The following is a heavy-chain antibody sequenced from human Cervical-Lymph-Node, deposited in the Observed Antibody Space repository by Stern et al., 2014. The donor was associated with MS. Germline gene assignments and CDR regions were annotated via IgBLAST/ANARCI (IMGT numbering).Heavy chain of an antibody. V-gene: IGHV3-21*01. Sequence: EVQLAESGGTLVKPGGSLRLSCEASGFTFYSYGMNWVHQAPGKGLEWMSSIISGGGYIEYAASVKGRFTISRDNAKKSLYLQMNSLRAEDTAVYYCARDVRGANRFYYYGMDVWGQGTTVTVSS. CDR1: GFTFYSYG. CDR2: IISGGGYI. D-gene: IGHD4/OR15-4a*01. CDR3: ARDVRGANRFYYYGMDV. J-gene: IGHJ6*02.